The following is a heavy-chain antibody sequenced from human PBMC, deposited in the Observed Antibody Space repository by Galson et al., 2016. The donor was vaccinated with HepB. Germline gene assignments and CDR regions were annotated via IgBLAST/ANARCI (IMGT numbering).Heavy chain of an antibody. J-gene: IGHJ4*02. CDR3: VAEVPDPLAQMDY. CDR2: VRRQNDGGTI. D-gene: IGHD5-24*01. CDR1: GFIFNGAC. Sequence: SVRLSCAGAGFIFNGACMSWVRQAPGKGPEWVARVRRQNDGGTIEYAAPVEGRITMSRHDSARTKYLRMNGLKTEDTGVYFCVAEVPDPLAQMDYWGQGVRVTVSS. V-gene: IGHV3-15*01.